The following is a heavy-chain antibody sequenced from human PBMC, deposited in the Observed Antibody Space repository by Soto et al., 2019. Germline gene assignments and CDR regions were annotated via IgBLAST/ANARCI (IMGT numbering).Heavy chain of an antibody. CDR3: AKEWTFGSGNFGDY. J-gene: IGHJ4*02. D-gene: IGHD3-10*01. CDR2: ITGGGGTT. V-gene: IGHV3-23*01. Sequence: EVQLLESGGDLIQPGGSLRLSCVASGFSFSSYAMMWVRQAPGKGLEWVSTITGGGGTTYYADSVKGRFTISRDNSKNTLFLQMDSLRAEDTAVYYCAKEWTFGSGNFGDYWGQGTLVTVSS. CDR1: GFSFSSYA.